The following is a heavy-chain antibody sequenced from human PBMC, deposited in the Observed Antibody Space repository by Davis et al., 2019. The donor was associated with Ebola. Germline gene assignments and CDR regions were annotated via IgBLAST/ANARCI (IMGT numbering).Heavy chain of an antibody. J-gene: IGHJ5*02. CDR3: AKAGYCSGGSCYFSAFDP. CDR2: ISSSGSTI. Sequence: GGSLRLSCAASGFTFSDYYMSWIRQAPGKGLEWVSYISSSGSTIYYPDSVKGRFTISRDNAKNSLYLQMNSLRAEDTAVYYCAKAGYCSGGSCYFSAFDPWGQGTLVTVSS. V-gene: IGHV3-11*01. CDR1: GFTFSDYY. D-gene: IGHD2-15*01.